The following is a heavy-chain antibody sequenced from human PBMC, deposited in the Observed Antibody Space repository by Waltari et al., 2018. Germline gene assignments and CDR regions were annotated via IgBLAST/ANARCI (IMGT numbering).Heavy chain of an antibody. CDR1: GYTFTDYV. V-gene: IGHV1-18*01. J-gene: IGHJ4*02. CDR2: VRPHNGNT. Sequence: QVQLVQSGTEVKKPGASVKVTCKASGYTFTDYVISWVRQAPGQGLEWMGWVRPHNGNTKYLQKFQGRVTMTTDTSTRTAYMELRSLRADDTAVYYCGRDRGVDTVWFWGQGTLVTVSS. CDR3: GRDRGVDTVWF. D-gene: IGHD5-18*01.